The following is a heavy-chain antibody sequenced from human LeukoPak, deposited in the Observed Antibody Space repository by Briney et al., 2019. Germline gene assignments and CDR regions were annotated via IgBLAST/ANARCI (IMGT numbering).Heavy chain of an antibody. CDR1: GFIVSGDF. CDR3: ASEPYSSGRP. CDR2: ISSSSSTI. V-gene: IGHV3-48*02. D-gene: IGHD3-22*01. Sequence: GGSLRLSCAASGFIVSGDFMSWVRQAPGKGLEWVSYISSSSSTIYYADSVKGRFTISRDNAKNSLYLQMNSLRDEDTAVYYCASEPYSSGRPWGQGTLVTVSS. J-gene: IGHJ5*02.